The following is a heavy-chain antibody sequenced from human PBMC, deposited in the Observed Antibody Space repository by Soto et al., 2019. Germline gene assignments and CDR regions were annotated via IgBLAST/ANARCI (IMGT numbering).Heavy chain of an antibody. J-gene: IGHJ6*04. V-gene: IGHV3-74*01. CDR1: GFTFSTYW. Sequence: EVQLEESGGGLLQPGGSLRLSCTASGFTFSTYWMHWVRQAPGKGLVWVSRINGDGSTTAYADSVRGRFTISRDNAKNTRYLQVNSLRDEDTAVYYCARGLRTYYGVDVWGKGTTVTVSS. CDR2: INGDGSTT. CDR3: ARGLRTYYGVDV.